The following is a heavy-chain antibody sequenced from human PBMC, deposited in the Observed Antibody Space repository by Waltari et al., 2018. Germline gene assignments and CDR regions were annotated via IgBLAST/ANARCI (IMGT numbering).Heavy chain of an antibody. CDR3: ARDQNVVGAGGFDY. CDR1: GGSISSYY. Sequence: QVQLQESGPGLVKPSETLSLTCTVSGGSISSYYWSWIRQPAGKGLEWIGRIYTSGSTNYNPSLKSRVTMSADTSKNQFSLKLSSVTAADTAVYYCARDQNVVGAGGFDYWGQGTLVTVSS. D-gene: IGHD2-15*01. V-gene: IGHV4-4*07. J-gene: IGHJ4*02. CDR2: IYTSGST.